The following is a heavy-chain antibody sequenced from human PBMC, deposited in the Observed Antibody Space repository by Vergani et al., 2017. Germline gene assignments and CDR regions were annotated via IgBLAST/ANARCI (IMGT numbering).Heavy chain of an antibody. V-gene: IGHV1-18*01. CDR3: ARSVRAVYSRSLIDY. D-gene: IGHD6-13*01. CDR2: ISAYNGNT. CDR1: GYTFTSYG. Sequence: QVQLVQSGAEVKTPGASVKVSCKASGYTFTSYGISGVRQAPGQGLEWMGWISAYNGNTNYAQKLQGRVTMTTDTSTSTAYMELRSLRSDDTAVYYCARSVRAVYSRSLIDYWGQGTLVTVSS. J-gene: IGHJ4*02.